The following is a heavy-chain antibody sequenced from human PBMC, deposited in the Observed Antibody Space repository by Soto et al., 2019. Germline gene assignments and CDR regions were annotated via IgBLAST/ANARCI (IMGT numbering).Heavy chain of an antibody. V-gene: IGHV4-34*01. D-gene: IGHD3-16*01. Sequence: SETLSVTCAVYGESFSGHHWAWIRQSPGKGLEWIGEINLSGGTNYSPSLKSRVTISVDTSKNQFSLKLTSVTAADTAIYYCARVLVTYGGILVPYNWFDAWGHGNRVTVSS. CDR1: GESFSGHH. CDR2: INLSGGT. CDR3: ARVLVTYGGILVPYNWFDA. J-gene: IGHJ5*01.